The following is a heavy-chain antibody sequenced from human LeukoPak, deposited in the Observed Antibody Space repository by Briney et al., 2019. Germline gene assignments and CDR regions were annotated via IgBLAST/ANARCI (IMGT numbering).Heavy chain of an antibody. Sequence: SVKVSCKASGGTFSSFAISWVRQAPGQGLEWMGGIIPIFGTANYAQKFQGRVTITADESTSTAYMELSSLRSEDTAVYYCATDQGIGPASSGWLRGWGQGTLVTVSS. CDR1: GGTFSSFA. D-gene: IGHD6-19*01. V-gene: IGHV1-69*13. CDR2: IIPIFGTA. J-gene: IGHJ4*02. CDR3: ATDQGIGPASSGWLRG.